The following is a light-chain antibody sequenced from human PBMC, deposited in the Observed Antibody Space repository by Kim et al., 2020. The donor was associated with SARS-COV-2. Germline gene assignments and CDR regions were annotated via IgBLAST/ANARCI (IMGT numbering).Light chain of an antibody. CDR2: GAS. CDR1: QSVSSN. Sequence: YPGERATPSGRASQSVSSNLAWYQRKPGQAPRLLTYGASTRATGIPARFSGSGSGTDFTLTIYSLQSEDFAVYYCQQYNKWPPFTFGGGTKVDIK. J-gene: IGKJ4*01. V-gene: IGKV3-15*01. CDR3: QQYNKWPPFT.